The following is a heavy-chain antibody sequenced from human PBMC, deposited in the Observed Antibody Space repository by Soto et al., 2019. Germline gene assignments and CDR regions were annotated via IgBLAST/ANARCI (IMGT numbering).Heavy chain of an antibody. CDR3: AGGGGSYYFDY. CDR1: GYTFTNYA. V-gene: IGHV1-3*01. Sequence: QVQLVQSGAEVKKPGASVKVSCKASGYTFTNYAMHWVRRAPGQRLEWMGWINAGNGNTEYSQKFQDRVTITRDTSASTAYMELSSLRSEDTAVYYCAGGGGSYYFDYWGQGTLVTVSS. CDR2: INAGNGNT. J-gene: IGHJ4*02. D-gene: IGHD1-26*01.